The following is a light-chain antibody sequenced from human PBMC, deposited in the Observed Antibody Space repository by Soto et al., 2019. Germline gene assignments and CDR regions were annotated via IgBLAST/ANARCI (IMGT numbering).Light chain of an antibody. CDR2: DAS. Sequence: EIVLPQSPAPLSLSPGERATLSCRASQSVSSYLAWYQQKPGQAPRLLIYDASNRATGIPARFSGSGSGTDFTLTISSLEPEDFAVYYCQQRSNWPPTFGGGTKVEIK. CDR1: QSVSSY. V-gene: IGKV3-11*01. J-gene: IGKJ4*01. CDR3: QQRSNWPPT.